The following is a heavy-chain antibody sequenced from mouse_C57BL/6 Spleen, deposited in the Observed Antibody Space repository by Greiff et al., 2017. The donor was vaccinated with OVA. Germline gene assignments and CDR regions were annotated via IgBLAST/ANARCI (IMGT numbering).Heavy chain of an antibody. Sequence: VQLQESGAELARPGASVKLSCKASGYTFTSYGISWVKQRTGQGLEWIGEIYPRSGNTYYNEKFKGKATLTADKSSSTAYMELRSLTSEDSAVYFCARSPITTVVAPDYWGQGTTLTVSS. V-gene: IGHV1-81*01. CDR1: GYTFTSYG. J-gene: IGHJ2*01. CDR3: ARSPITTVVAPDY. CDR2: IYPRSGNT. D-gene: IGHD1-1*01.